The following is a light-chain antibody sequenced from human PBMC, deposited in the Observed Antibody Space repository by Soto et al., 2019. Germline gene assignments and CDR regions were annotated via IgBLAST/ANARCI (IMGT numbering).Light chain of an antibody. V-gene: IGKV3D-15*01. CDR2: AAS. CDR1: QGISSN. CDR3: QQYNTWPLT. J-gene: IGKJ4*01. Sequence: EIVMTQSPATLSVSPGERATLSCRASQGISSNLAWYQQKPGQAPRLLMYAASTRATGIPARFSGSGSGTEFTLTISSLQSEDFAVYYCQQYNTWPLTFGGGTKVDIK.